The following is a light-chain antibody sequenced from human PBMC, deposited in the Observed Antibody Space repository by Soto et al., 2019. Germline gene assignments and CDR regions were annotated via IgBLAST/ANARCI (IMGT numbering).Light chain of an antibody. V-gene: IGKV3-20*01. CDR2: GAS. CDR3: QHYGSSAYT. CDR1: QSVRSNY. J-gene: IGKJ2*01. Sequence: EFVLTQSPGTLSLSPGERATLSCRASQSVRSNYLAWYQQKPGQSPRLLIYGASNRATDIPDRFSGSGSGTDFTLTISRLEPEDFAVFYCQHYGSSAYTFGQGTTLEIK.